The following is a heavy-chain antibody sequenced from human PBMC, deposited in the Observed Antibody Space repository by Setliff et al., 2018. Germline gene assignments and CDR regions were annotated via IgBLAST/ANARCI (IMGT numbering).Heavy chain of an antibody. J-gene: IGHJ4*02. Sequence: GGSLRLSCAASGFIVSDKHMTWLRQAPGRGLEWVSVIYNSDSTYYADSVKGRFTISRDNSKNTLYLQTNSLRPEDTAVYYCARTCSGSGCYAGLESWGQGTPVTVSS. CDR1: GFIVSDKH. CDR2: IYNSDST. D-gene: IGHD2-15*01. CDR3: ARTCSGSGCYAGLES. V-gene: IGHV3-66*03.